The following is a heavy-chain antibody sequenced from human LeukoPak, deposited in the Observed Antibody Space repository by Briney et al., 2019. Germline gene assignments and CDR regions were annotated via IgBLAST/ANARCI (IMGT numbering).Heavy chain of an antibody. V-gene: IGHV4-39*07. Sequence: SETLSLTCTVSGGSISSSSYYWGWIRQPPGKGLEWIGSIYYSGSTYYNPSLKSRVTISVDTSKNQFSLKLSSVTAADTAVYYCATYSGGWYGSRVDYWGQGTLVTVSS. J-gene: IGHJ4*02. D-gene: IGHD6-19*01. CDR3: ATYSGGWYGSRVDY. CDR1: GGSISSSSYY. CDR2: IYYSGST.